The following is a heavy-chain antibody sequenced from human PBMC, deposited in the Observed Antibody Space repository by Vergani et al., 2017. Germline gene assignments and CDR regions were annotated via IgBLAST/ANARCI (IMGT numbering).Heavy chain of an antibody. CDR3: AKDLSEQWLVSHFDY. CDR1: GFTFSSYA. CDR2: SSGSGGST. D-gene: IGHD6-19*01. V-gene: IGHV3-23*01. Sequence: EVQLLESGGGLVQPGGSLRLSCAASGFTFSSYAMSWVRQAPGKGLEWVSASSGSGGSTDYADSVRGRFTISRDKSKNTLYLQMNSLRAEDTAVYYLAKDLSEQWLVSHFDYWGQATLVTVSS. J-gene: IGHJ4*02.